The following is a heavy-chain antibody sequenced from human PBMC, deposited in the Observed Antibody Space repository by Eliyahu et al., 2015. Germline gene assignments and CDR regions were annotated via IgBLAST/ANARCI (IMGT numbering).Heavy chain of an antibody. Sequence: QLQLQESGPGLVKPSETLSLTCTVXGGSISSSSYYWGWIRQPPGKGLEWIGSIYYSGSTYYNPSLKSRVTISVDTSKNQFSLKLSSVTAADTAVYYCARHYGYGGVTGFDYWGQGTLVTVSS. CDR1: GGSISSSSYY. D-gene: IGHD5-12*01. CDR2: IYYSGST. V-gene: IGHV4-39*01. CDR3: ARHYGYGGVTGFDY. J-gene: IGHJ4*02.